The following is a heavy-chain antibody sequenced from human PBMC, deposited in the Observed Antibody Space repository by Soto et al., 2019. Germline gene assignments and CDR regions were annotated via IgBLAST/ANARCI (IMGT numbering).Heavy chain of an antibody. CDR1: GFTFSSYA. CDR3: ASPPPTTVTTLYYYYGMDV. V-gene: IGHV3-30-3*01. J-gene: IGHJ6*02. Sequence: QVQLVESGGGVVQPGRSLRLSCAASGFTFSSYAMHWVRQAPGKGLEWVAVISYDGSNKYYADSVKGRFTISRDNSKNTLYLQMNSLRAEDTAVYYCASPPPTTVTTLYYYYGMDVWGQGTTVTVSS. D-gene: IGHD4-17*01. CDR2: ISYDGSNK.